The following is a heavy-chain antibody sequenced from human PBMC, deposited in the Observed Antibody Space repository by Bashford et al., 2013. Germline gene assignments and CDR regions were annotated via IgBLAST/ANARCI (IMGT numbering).Heavy chain of an antibody. J-gene: IGHJ4*02. Sequence: GGSLRLSCVASGFSINTYNMVWVRQAPGKGLEWVSFIDSTSETIFYADSVKGRFTVSRDNAKNSLFLQMSSLRGDDTAVYYCASGASSHWFDYWGRGSLVTVSS. V-gene: IGHV3-48*01. CDR3: ASGASSHWFDY. D-gene: IGHD1-26*01. CDR1: GFSINTYN. CDR2: IDSTSETI.